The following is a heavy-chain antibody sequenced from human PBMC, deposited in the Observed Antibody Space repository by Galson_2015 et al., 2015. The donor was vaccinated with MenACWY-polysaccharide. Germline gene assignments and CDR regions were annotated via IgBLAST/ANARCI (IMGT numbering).Heavy chain of an antibody. CDR3: ARERAVWRSSGWYHAMDV. J-gene: IGHJ6*02. Sequence: SLRLSCAASGFTFSSYSMNWVRQAPGKGLEWVSSISSSSSYIYYADSVKGRFTISRDNAKNSLYLQMNSLRAEDTAVYYCARERAVWRSSGWYHAMDVWGQGTTVTVSS. CDR2: ISSSSSYI. D-gene: IGHD6-19*01. V-gene: IGHV3-21*01. CDR1: GFTFSSYS.